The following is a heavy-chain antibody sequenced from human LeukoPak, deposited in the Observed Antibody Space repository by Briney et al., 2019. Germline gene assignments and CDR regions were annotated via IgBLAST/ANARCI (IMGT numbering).Heavy chain of an antibody. Sequence: SVKVSCKASGGTFSSYDISWVRQAPGQGLERMGGIIPIFGTANYAQKFQGRVTITTDESTSTAYMELSSLRSEDTAVYYCARDTEDYYDSSGYSHILGDWGPGTLVTVS. D-gene: IGHD3-22*01. V-gene: IGHV1-69*05. CDR3: ARDTEDYYDSSGYSHILGD. CDR2: IIPIFGTA. CDR1: GGTFSSYD. J-gene: IGHJ4*02.